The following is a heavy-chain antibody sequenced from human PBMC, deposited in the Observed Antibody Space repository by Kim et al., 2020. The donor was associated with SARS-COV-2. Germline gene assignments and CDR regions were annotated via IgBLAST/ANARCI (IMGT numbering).Heavy chain of an antibody. CDR3: ARDRAFGDYDSSDY. D-gene: IGHD3-22*01. V-gene: IGHV3-33*01. CDR1: GFTFSSYG. CDR2: IWYDGSNK. J-gene: IGHJ4*02. Sequence: GGSLRLSCAASGFTFSSYGMHWVRQAPGKGLEWVAVIWYDGSNKYYADSVKGRFTISRDNSKNTLYLQMNSLRAEDTAVYYCARDRAFGDYDSSDYWGQGTLVTVFS.